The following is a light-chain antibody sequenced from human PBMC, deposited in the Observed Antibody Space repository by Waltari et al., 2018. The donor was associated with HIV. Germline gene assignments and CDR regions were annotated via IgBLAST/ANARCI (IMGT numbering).Light chain of an antibody. J-gene: IGKJ4*01. CDR3: QQNYITPLT. CDR2: AAS. CDR1: QSISTY. Sequence: DIQMTQSPSSLSASVGDRVTITCRARQSISTYLNWYQQKPGKAPKPLIYAASKVQSGVPSTFSSSGSGTDFTLTISSLQPEDSATYYCQQNYITPLTFGGGAKVEIK. V-gene: IGKV1-39*01.